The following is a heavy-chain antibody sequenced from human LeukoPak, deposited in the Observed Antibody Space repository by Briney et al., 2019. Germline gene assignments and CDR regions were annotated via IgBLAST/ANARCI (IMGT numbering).Heavy chain of an antibody. CDR1: GASISSGGYY. CDR3: ARHSRYSGSFPA. J-gene: IGHJ4*02. D-gene: IGHD1-26*01. V-gene: IGHV4-61*02. CDR2: IYASGST. Sequence: SETLSLTCTVSGASISSGGYYWSWIRQPAGKGLEWIGRIYASGSTNYNPSLKSRVTISVDTSKNQFSLKLSSVTAADTAVYYCARHSRYSGSFPAWGQGTLVTVSS.